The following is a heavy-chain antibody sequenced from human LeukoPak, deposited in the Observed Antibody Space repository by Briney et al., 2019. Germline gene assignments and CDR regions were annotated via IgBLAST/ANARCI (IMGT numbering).Heavy chain of an antibody. Sequence: ASVKVSCKASGYTFTGCYMHWVRQAPGQGLEWMGWINPNSGGTNYAQKFQGRVTMTRDTSISTAYMELSRLRSDDPAVYYCARMPLYGSGSYPIDYWGQGTLVTVSS. CDR2: INPNSGGT. CDR3: ARMPLYGSGSYPIDY. CDR1: GYTFTGCY. D-gene: IGHD3-10*01. V-gene: IGHV1-2*02. J-gene: IGHJ4*02.